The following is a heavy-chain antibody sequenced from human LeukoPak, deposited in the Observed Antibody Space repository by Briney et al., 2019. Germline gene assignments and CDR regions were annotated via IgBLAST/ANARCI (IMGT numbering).Heavy chain of an antibody. J-gene: IGHJ3*02. Sequence: GASVKVSCKASGYTFTSYAMHWVRQAPGQRLEWMGWINAGNGNTKYSQKFQGRVTITRDTSASTAYMELSSLGSEDTAVYYCARDRGSIQDDAFDIWGQGTMVTVSS. CDR3: ARDRGSIQDDAFDI. CDR1: GYTFTSYA. V-gene: IGHV1-3*01. CDR2: INAGNGNT. D-gene: IGHD2-15*01.